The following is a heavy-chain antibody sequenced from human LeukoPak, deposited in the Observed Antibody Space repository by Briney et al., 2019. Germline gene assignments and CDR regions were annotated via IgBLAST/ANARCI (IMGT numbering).Heavy chain of an antibody. D-gene: IGHD3-10*01. J-gene: IGHJ5*02. CDR1: GFTVSSNY. Sequence: GGSLRLSCAASGFTVSSNYMSWVRQAPGKGLEWVSVIYSCGSTYYADSVKGRFTISRDNSKNTLYLQMNSLRAEDTAVYYCARDYYGSGSYFGWFDPWGQGTLVTVSS. V-gene: IGHV3-66*03. CDR2: IYSCGST. CDR3: ARDYYGSGSYFGWFDP.